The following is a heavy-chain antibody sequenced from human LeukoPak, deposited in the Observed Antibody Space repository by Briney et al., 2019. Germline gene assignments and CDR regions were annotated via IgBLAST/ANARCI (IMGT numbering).Heavy chain of an antibody. Sequence: NPSKTLSLTCTVSGSSISSYYWSWIRQPPGKGLEWIGYIYYSGSTNYNPYLKSRVTISVDTSKNQFSLKLSSVTAADTAVYYCARRGSGWHFDYWGQGTLVTVSS. V-gene: IGHV4-59*08. CDR2: IYYSGST. CDR3: ARRGSGWHFDY. CDR1: GSSISSYY. J-gene: IGHJ4*02. D-gene: IGHD6-19*01.